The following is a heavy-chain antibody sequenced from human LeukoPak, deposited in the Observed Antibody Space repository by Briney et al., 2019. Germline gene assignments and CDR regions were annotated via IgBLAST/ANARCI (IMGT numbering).Heavy chain of an antibody. CDR3: ARGHDYDYFDY. V-gene: IGHV3-21*01. CDR1: GSTFSSYS. D-gene: IGHD5-12*01. Sequence: GGSLRLSCAASGSTFSSYSLNWVRQAPGKGLEWVSSISSSGGYIYYADSVKGRFTISRDNAKNSLYLQMNSLRAEDTAVYYCARGHDYDYFDYWGQGTLVTVSS. CDR2: ISSSGGYI. J-gene: IGHJ4*02.